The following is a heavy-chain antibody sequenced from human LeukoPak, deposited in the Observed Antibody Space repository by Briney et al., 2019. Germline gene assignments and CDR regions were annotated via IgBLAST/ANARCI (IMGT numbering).Heavy chain of an antibody. CDR1: GGSNSSGSYY. J-gene: IGHJ6*03. D-gene: IGHD2-2*01. V-gene: IGHV4-61*02. CDR2: IYTSGST. Sequence: SETLSLTCTVSGGSNSSGSYYWSWIRQPAGKGLEWIGRIYTSGSTNYNPSLKSRVTISVDTSKNQSSLKLSSVTAADTAVYYCARGGEEYQLLLGYYYYYMDVWGKGTTVTVSS. CDR3: ARGGEEYQLLLGYYYYYMDV.